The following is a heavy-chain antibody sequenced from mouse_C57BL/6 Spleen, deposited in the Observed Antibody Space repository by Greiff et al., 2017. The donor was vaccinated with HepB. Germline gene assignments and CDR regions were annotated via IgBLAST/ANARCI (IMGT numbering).Heavy chain of an antibody. Sequence: QVQLQQPGAELVKPGASVKLSCKASGYTFTSYWMHWVKQRPGQGLEWIGMIHPNSGSTNYNEKFKSKATLTVDKSSSTAYMQLSSLTSEDSAVYYCARSRDYDWYFGVWGTGTTVTVSS. CDR1: GYTFTSYW. CDR3: ARSRDYDWYFGV. D-gene: IGHD2-4*01. J-gene: IGHJ1*03. V-gene: IGHV1-64*01. CDR2: IHPNSGST.